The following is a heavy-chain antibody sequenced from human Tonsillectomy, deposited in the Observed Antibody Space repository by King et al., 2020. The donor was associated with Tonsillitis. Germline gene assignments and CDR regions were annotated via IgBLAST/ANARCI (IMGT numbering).Heavy chain of an antibody. CDR3: ARYNSSREGVDY. J-gene: IGHJ4*02. V-gene: IGHV4-30-4*07. D-gene: IGHD6-13*01. CDR1: GGSISSGGYS. Sequence: VQLQESGPGLVKPSQTLSLTCAVSGGSISSGGYSWSWIRQPPGQGLEWIGYIYYSGSTYYNPSLKSRVTISLDTSNNQFSLRLSSVTAADTAVYYCARYNSSREGVDYWGQGTLVTVSS. CDR2: IYYSGST.